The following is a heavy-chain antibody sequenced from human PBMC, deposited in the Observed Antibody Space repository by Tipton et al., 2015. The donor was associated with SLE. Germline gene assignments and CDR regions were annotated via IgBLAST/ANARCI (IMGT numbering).Heavy chain of an antibody. Sequence: SLRLSCAASGFTFSSYWMSWVRQAPGKGLEWVANIKQDGSEKYYVDSVKGRFTISRDNAKNSLYVQMNSLRAEDTAVYYCARDPTLAAAGFYYYYGMDVWGQGTTVTVSS. D-gene: IGHD6-13*01. J-gene: IGHJ6*02. CDR3: ARDPTLAAAGFYYYYGMDV. CDR1: GFTFSSYW. V-gene: IGHV3-7*01. CDR2: IKQDGSEK.